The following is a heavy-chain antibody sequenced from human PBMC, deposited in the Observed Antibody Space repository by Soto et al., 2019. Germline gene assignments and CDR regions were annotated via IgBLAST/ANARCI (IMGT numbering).Heavy chain of an antibody. CDR1: GYTFTSYY. CDR3: ARDSGQQQQLAFGYDY. Sequence: KVSCKASGYTFTSYYMHWVRQAPGQGLEWMGIINPSGGSTSYAQKFQGRVTMTRDTSTSTVYMELSSLRSEDTAVYYCARDSGQQQQLAFGYDYWGQGTLVTVSS. CDR2: INPSGGST. V-gene: IGHV1-46*01. J-gene: IGHJ4*02. D-gene: IGHD6-13*01.